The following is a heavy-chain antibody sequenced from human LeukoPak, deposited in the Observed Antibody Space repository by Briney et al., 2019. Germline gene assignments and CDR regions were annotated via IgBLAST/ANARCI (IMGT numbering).Heavy chain of an antibody. V-gene: IGHV3-21*01. CDR3: ARESRDEDYGGTSYDY. D-gene: IGHD4-23*01. J-gene: IGHJ4*02. CDR2: ISSSSSYI. CDR1: GFTFSSYS. Sequence: TGGSLRLSCAASGFTFSSYSMNWVRQAPGKGLEWVSSISSSSSYIYYADSVKGRFTISRDNAKNSLYLQMNSLRAEDTAVYYCARESRDEDYGGTSYDYWGQGTLVTVSS.